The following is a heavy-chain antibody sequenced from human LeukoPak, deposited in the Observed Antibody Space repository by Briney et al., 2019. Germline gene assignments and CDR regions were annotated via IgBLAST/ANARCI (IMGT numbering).Heavy chain of an antibody. J-gene: IGHJ4*02. D-gene: IGHD6-19*01. Sequence: SSVKVSCKASGYGFTSYAMHWVRQAPGQRLGWVGGINAGNGNTKYSQKFQGRVTITRDTSASTAYMELSSLRSEDTAVYYCARAQWLVLPYFDYWGQGTLVTVSS. CDR1: GYGFTSYA. CDR2: INAGNGNT. CDR3: ARAQWLVLPYFDY. V-gene: IGHV1-3*01.